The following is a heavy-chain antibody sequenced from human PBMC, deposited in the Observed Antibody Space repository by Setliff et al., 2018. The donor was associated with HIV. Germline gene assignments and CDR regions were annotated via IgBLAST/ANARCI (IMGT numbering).Heavy chain of an antibody. CDR1: GDSIDRYY. J-gene: IGHJ4*02. CDR2: IYASGST. D-gene: IGHD1-1*01. V-gene: IGHV4-4*09. Sequence: KTSETLSLTCNVSGDSIDRYYWSWIRQPPGKGLEWIGYIYASGSTHYNPSLRSRVTISVDTSKAQFSLNLSSVTAADTAKYYCETLDAHGKNFLGFWGQGTLVTVSS. CDR3: ETLDAHGKNFLGF.